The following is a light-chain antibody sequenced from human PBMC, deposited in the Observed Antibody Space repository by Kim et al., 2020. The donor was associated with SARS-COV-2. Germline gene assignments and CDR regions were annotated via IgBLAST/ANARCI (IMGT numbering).Light chain of an antibody. V-gene: IGKV3-11*01. CDR3: QQGSNWPPLT. Sequence: EIVLTQSPATLSLSPGERATLSCRASQSVSDYLAWYQQKPGQAPRLLVYGASNRATGIPARFSGSGSGTDFTLTISSLEPEDFAVYYCQQGSNWPPLTFGGGNKVDIK. CDR1: QSVSDY. CDR2: GAS. J-gene: IGKJ4*01.